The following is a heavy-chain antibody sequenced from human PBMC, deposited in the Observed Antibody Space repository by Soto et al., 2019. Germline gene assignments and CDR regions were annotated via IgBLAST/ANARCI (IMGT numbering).Heavy chain of an antibody. Sequence: GGSLRLSCAASGFTFSSYAMSWVRQAPGKGLEWVSAISGSGGSTYYADSVKGRFTISRDNSKNTLYLQMNSLRAEDTAVYYCAKDRSEYQLLFPTFDIWGQGTMVTVSS. CDR2: ISGSGGST. CDR1: GFTFSSYA. V-gene: IGHV3-23*01. CDR3: AKDRSEYQLLFPTFDI. D-gene: IGHD2-2*01. J-gene: IGHJ3*02.